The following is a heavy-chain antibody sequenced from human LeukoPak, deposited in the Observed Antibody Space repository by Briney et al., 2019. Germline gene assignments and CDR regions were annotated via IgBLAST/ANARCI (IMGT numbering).Heavy chain of an antibody. J-gene: IGHJ4*02. CDR3: ARDPMSYDSSGLQEYYFDY. CDR1: GGSISSYY. CDR2: IYYSGST. V-gene: IGHV4-59*01. Sequence: KASETLSLTCTVSGGSISSYYWSWIRQPPGKGLEWIGYIYYSGSTNYNPSLKSRVTISVDTSKNQFSLKLSSVTAADTAVYYCARDPMSYDSSGLQEYYFDYWAREPWSPSPQ. D-gene: IGHD3-22*01.